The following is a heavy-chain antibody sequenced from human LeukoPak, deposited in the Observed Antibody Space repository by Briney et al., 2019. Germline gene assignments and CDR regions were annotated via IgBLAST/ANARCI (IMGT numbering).Heavy chain of an antibody. V-gene: IGHV1-2*06. CDR2: VNPNSGGT. Sequence: ASVKVSCKASGYTFTGYYMHWVRQAPGEGLEWVGRVNPNSGGTNYAQKFQGRVTMTRDTSISTAYMELSRLRSDDTAVYYCARERGWYPSFYFDYWGQGTLVTASS. J-gene: IGHJ4*02. CDR3: ARERGWYPSFYFDY. CDR1: GYTFTGYY. D-gene: IGHD6-19*01.